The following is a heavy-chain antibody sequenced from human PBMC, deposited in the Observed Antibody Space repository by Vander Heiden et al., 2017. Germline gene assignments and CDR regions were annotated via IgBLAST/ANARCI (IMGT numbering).Heavy chain of an antibody. D-gene: IGHD2-2*03. CDR1: GASISSSSYY. V-gene: IGHV4-39*01. CDR3: ARQVDIVVVPAASGFDP. CDR2: IYYSGST. J-gene: IGHJ5*02. Sequence: QLQLQESGPGLVKPSETLSLTCTVSGASISSSSYYWGWIRQPPGKGWEWIGSIYYSGSTYYNPSLESRVTISVDTSKNQFSLKLSSVTAADTAVYYCARQVDIVVVPAASGFDPWGQGTLVTVSS.